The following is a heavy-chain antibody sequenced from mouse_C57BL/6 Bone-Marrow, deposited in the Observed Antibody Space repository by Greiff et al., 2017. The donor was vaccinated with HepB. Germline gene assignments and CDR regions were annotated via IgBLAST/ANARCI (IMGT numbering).Heavy chain of an antibody. J-gene: IGHJ3*01. CDR1: GYTFTSYW. CDR2: IHPNSGST. V-gene: IGHV1-64*01. D-gene: IGHD2-5*01. Sequence: QVQLQQPGAELVKPGASVKLSGRASGYTFTSYWMPGGKQRPGQGLEWIGMIHPNSGSTNYNEKFKSKATLTVDKSSSTAYMQLSSLTSEDSAVYYCARSLSNYIFAYWGQGTLVTVSA. CDR3: ARSLSNYIFAY.